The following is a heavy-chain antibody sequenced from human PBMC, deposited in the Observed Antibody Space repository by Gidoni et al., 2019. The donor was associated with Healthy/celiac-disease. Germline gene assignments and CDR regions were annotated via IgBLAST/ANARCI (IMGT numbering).Heavy chain of an antibody. CDR3: ARGFSHYYDSSGYYYY. V-gene: IGHV3-74*01. J-gene: IGHJ4*02. CDR1: GFTFSSYW. Sequence: EVQLVESGGGLVQPGGSLILSCAASGFTFSSYWMHWVRQAPGKGLVWVSRINSDGSSTSYADSVKGRFTISRDNAKNTLYLQMNSLRAEDTAVYYCARGFSHYYDSSGYYYYWGQGTLVTVSS. CDR2: INSDGSST. D-gene: IGHD3-22*01.